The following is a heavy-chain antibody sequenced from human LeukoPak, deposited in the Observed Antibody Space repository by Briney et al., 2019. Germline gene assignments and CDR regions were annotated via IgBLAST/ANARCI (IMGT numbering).Heavy chain of an antibody. Sequence: PGGSLRLSCAASGFTFDDYAMHWVRQAPGKGLEWVSGISWNSGTKGYADSVKGRFTISRDNAKNSLYLQMNSLRGEDAALYCCAVLHYYAMDVWGQGTTVTVSS. V-gene: IGHV3-9*01. D-gene: IGHD2-8*01. CDR1: GFTFDDYA. CDR2: ISWNSGTK. CDR3: AVLHYYAMDV. J-gene: IGHJ6*02.